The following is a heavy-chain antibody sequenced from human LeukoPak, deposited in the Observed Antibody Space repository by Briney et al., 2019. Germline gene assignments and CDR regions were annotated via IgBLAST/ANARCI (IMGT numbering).Heavy chain of an antibody. J-gene: IGHJ5*02. CDR2: IHTYNGHT. CDR3: ARDNSVRDEAWWFNP. D-gene: IGHD5-24*01. Sequence: GVSVKVSCKSSGYTFNSYGITWVRQAPGQGLEWMGWIHTYNGHTNYAQKLQGRVTMTTDTSTSTAYMELRSLRSDDTAVYYCARDNSVRDEAWWFNPWGQGTLVTVSS. V-gene: IGHV1-18*01. CDR1: GYTFNSYG.